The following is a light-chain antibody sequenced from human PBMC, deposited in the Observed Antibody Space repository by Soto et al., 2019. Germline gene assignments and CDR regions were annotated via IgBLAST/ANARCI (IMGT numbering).Light chain of an antibody. V-gene: IGKV3D-20*02. CDR2: GAS. CDR3: QQSSNRTVT. J-gene: IGKJ4*01. CDR1: QSFSSSY. Sequence: EIVLTQSPGTLSLSPGERATLSCRASQSFSSSYLAWYQQKPGQAPRLLIYGASTRAPGIPDRFSGSGSGTDFTLISSRLEPEDFVVYYCQQSSNRTVTFGGGTKVDIK.